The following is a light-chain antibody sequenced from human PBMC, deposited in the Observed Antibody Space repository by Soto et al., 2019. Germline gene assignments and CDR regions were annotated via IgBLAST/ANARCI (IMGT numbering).Light chain of an antibody. V-gene: IGKV3-11*01. CDR1: QSVSNY. Sequence: EIVLTQSPATLSVSPGERATLSCRASQSVSNYLAWFQQKPGQAPRLLIYDASNRATGIPARFSGSGSGTDFTLTINSLEPEDFAVCYCQLRGNWPPFTFGPGTRVDIK. CDR2: DAS. J-gene: IGKJ3*01. CDR3: QLRGNWPPFT.